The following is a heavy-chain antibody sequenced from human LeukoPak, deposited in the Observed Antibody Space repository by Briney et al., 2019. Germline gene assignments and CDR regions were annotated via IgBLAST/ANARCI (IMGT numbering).Heavy chain of an antibody. CDR3: ARGYGDGYNFVSGY. CDR2: IIPIFGTA. Sequence: ASVKVSCKASGYTFTGYYMHWVRQAPGQGLEWMGGIIPIFGTANYAQKFQGRVTITADESTSTAYMELSSLRSEDTAVYYCARGYGDGYNFVSGYWGQGTLVTVSS. CDR1: GYTFTGYY. J-gene: IGHJ4*02. V-gene: IGHV1-69*13. D-gene: IGHD5-24*01.